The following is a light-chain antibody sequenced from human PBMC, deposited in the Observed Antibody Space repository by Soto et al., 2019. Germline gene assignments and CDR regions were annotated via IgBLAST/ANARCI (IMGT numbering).Light chain of an antibody. CDR2: DAS. CDR3: QQSYSTPPVT. V-gene: IGKV1-39*01. CDR1: QDISNY. J-gene: IGKJ5*01. Sequence: DIQMTQSPSSLSASVGDRVTITCKASQDISNYLNWYQQKPGKSPKLLIYDASSLQSGVPSSFSGSGSATDFTLTISSLQTEDFATYYCQQSYSTPPVTFGQGTRLEIK.